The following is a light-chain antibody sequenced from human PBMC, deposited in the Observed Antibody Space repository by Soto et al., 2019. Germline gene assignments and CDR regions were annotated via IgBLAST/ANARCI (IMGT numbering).Light chain of an antibody. Sequence: QSVLTQPRSVSGSPGQSVTISCTGTSSDVGGYNYVSWYQQHPGKAPTLMIYDVSKRPSGVPDRFSGSKSGNTASLTISGLQAEDEADYYCCSYAGATAVFGGGTKVTVL. CDR3: CSYAGATAV. CDR1: SSDVGGYNY. CDR2: DVS. J-gene: IGLJ2*01. V-gene: IGLV2-11*01.